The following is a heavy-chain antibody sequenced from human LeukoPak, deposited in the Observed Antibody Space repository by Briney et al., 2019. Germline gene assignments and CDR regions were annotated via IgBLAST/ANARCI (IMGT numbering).Heavy chain of an antibody. J-gene: IGHJ4*02. CDR2: IYGDGST. V-gene: IGHV3-53*01. CDR3: ARVVDSYGSYYFDY. Sequence: GGSLRLSCVVSGFSVSNNYVSWVRQAPGKGLEWVSNIYGDGSTNYADSVRGRFTISRDNSKNTLYLQMNSLRDEDTAVYYCARVVDSYGSYYFDYWGQGTLVTVSS. CDR1: GFSVSNNY. D-gene: IGHD5-18*01.